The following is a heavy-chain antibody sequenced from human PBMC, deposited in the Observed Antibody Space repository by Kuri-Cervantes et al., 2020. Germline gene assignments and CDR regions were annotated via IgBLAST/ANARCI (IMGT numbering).Heavy chain of an antibody. D-gene: IGHD3-10*01. CDR3: AREYLYYYGSGKYGMDV. CDR2: IIPIFGTA. V-gene: IGHV1-69*13. Sequence: SVKVSCKASGGTFSSYAISWVRQAPGQGLEWMGGIIPIFGTANYAQKFQGRVTITADESTSTAYMELSSLRSDDTAVYYCAREYLYYYGSGKYGMDVWGQGTTVTVSS. CDR1: GGTFSSYA. J-gene: IGHJ6*02.